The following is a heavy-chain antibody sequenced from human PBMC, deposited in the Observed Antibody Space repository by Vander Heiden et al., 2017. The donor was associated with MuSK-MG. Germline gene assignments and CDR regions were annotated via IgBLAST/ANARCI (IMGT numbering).Heavy chain of an antibody. V-gene: IGHV3-66*01. J-gene: IGHJ4*02. CDR1: GFTVSSNY. Sequence: EVQLVESGGGLVQPGGSLRLSCAPSGFTVSSNYMSWVRQAPGKGLEWVSVIYSGGSTYYADSVKGRFTISRDNSKNTLYLQMNSLRAEDTAVYYCARGDGIDSSGWYYWGQGTLVTVSS. CDR2: IYSGGST. D-gene: IGHD6-19*01. CDR3: ARGDGIDSSGWYY.